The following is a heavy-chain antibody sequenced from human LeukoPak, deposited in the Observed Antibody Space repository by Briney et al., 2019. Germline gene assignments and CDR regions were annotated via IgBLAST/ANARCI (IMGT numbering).Heavy chain of an antibody. Sequence: SETLPLTCTVSGGSISSYYWSWIRQPPGKGLEWIGYIYYSGSTNYNPSLKSRVTISVDTSKNQFSLKLSSVTAADTAVYYCARDRVTMVRGLPKWGQGTLVTVSS. CDR3: ARDRVTMVRGLPK. J-gene: IGHJ4*02. CDR1: GGSISSYY. CDR2: IYYSGST. D-gene: IGHD3-10*01. V-gene: IGHV4-59*01.